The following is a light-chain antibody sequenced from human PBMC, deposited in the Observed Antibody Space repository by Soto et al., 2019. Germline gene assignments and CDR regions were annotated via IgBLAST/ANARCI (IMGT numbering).Light chain of an antibody. Sequence: QSALTQPASVSGSPGQSITISCTGTSSDVGGYTYVSWYQQHPGKAPKLIIYEVSNRPSGVSTRFSGSTSGNTASLTISGLQAEDEADYYCNSYTSKSTGVFGTGTKLTVL. CDR1: SSDVGGYTY. J-gene: IGLJ1*01. V-gene: IGLV2-14*01. CDR2: EVS. CDR3: NSYTSKSTGV.